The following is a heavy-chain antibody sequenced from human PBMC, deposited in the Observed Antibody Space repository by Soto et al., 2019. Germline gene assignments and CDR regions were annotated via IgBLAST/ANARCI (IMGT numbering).Heavy chain of an antibody. D-gene: IGHD6-13*01. V-gene: IGHV4-30-2*02. Sequence: SETLSLTCAVSGGSISSGGYSWSWIRQPPGKGLEWIGYMYHSGSTYYNPSLKSRVTISIDTSKNQFSLKLSSVTAADTAVYYCASSNIAAPGFYYYGMDVWGRGTTVTVSS. CDR3: ASSNIAAPGFYYYGMDV. CDR2: MYHSGST. J-gene: IGHJ6*02. CDR1: GGSISSGGYS.